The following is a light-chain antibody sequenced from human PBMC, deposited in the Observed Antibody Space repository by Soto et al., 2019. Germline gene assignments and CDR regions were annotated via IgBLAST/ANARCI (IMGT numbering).Light chain of an antibody. CDR2: GAC. Sequence: SASSLSASVGDRDTIPSRARRSISNDLAWYQQKPGQAPRLLIYGACIRATGLPDRFSGSGSGTDFTLTISRLEAEDFAVYYCQQYGNSPWTFGQGTKVDIK. J-gene: IGKJ1*01. CDR3: QQYGNSPWT. CDR1: RSISND. V-gene: IGKV3-20*01.